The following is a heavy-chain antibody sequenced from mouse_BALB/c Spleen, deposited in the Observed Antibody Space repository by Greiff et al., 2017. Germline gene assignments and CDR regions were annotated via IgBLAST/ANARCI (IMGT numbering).Heavy chain of an antibody. CDR1: GYTFTSYY. CDR2: INPSNGGT. CDR3: TIWDDSLDY. V-gene: IGHV1S16*01. Sequence: QVQLQQSGAELVTPGASVKLSCKASGYTFTSYYMYWVKQRPGQGLEWIGEINPSNGGTNFNEKFKSKATLTVDKSSSTAYMQLSSLTSEDSAVYYCTIWDDSLDYWGQGTTLTVSS. D-gene: IGHD2-4*01. J-gene: IGHJ2*01.